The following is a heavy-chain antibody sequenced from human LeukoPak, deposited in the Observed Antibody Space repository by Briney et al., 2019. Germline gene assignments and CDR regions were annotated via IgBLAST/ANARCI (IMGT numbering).Heavy chain of an antibody. Sequence: PGGSLRLSCAASGFTFSNYWMSWVRQAPGKGLEWVANIMEDGSKKKYVDSVKGRFTISRDNAKNSLHLQMNSLRAEDTAVYYCARDSRGGHLSSWGQGTLVIVSS. CDR1: GFTFSNYW. D-gene: IGHD5-24*01. J-gene: IGHJ5*02. CDR2: IMEDGSKK. CDR3: ARDSRGGHLSS. V-gene: IGHV3-7*01.